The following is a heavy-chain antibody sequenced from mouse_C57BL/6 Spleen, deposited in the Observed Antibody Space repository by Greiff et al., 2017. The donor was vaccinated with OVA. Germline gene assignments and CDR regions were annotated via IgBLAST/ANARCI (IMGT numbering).Heavy chain of an antibody. Sequence: VQLQQPGAELVMPGASVKLSCKASGYTFTSYWMHWVKQRPGQGLEWIGEIDPSDSYTNYNQKFKGKSTLTVDKTSSTAYMQLSSLTSEDSAVYYGAREGGPQGFAYWGQGTLVTVSA. CDR3: AREGGPQGFAY. CDR2: IDPSDSYT. CDR1: GYTFTSYW. V-gene: IGHV1-69*01. J-gene: IGHJ3*01.